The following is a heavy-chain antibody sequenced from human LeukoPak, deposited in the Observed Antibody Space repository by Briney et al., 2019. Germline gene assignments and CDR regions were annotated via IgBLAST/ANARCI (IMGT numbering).Heavy chain of an antibody. Sequence: GGSLRLSCAASGFTFSSYSMNWVRQAPGKGLEWVSSISSSSSFIYYADSVKGRFTISRDNAKNSLYLQMNSLRAEDTAVYYCARDPVDSTEIYYFDYWGQGTLVTVSS. V-gene: IGHV3-21*01. CDR3: ARDPVDSTEIYYFDY. J-gene: IGHJ4*02. CDR1: GFTFSSYS. D-gene: IGHD2-21*01. CDR2: ISSSSSFI.